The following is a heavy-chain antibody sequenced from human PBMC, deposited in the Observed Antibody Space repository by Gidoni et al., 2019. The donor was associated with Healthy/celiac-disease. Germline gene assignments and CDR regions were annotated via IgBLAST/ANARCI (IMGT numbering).Heavy chain of an antibody. Sequence: QVQLQESGPGLVTPSETLSLTCPVSGGSLSSYYWSWIRQPAGKGLEWIGRIYTSGSTNYNPSLKSRVTMSVDTSKNQFSLKLSSVTAADTAVYYCASSYYYGSGTELGYWGQGTLVTVSS. D-gene: IGHD3-10*01. J-gene: IGHJ4*02. CDR2: IYTSGST. CDR3: ASSYYYGSGTELGY. V-gene: IGHV4-4*07. CDR1: GGSLSSYY.